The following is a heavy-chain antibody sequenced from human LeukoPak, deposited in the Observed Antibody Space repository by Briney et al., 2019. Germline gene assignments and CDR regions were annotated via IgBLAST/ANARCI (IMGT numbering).Heavy chain of an antibody. CDR1: GYSISSGYY. J-gene: IGHJ4*02. Sequence: SETPSLTCAVSGYSISSGYYWGWIRQPPGKGLEWIGSIYHSGSAYYNPSLKSRVTISVDTSKNQFSLKLSSVTAADTAVYYCARHARHAPFDYWGQGTLVTVSS. D-gene: IGHD2-2*01. CDR2: IYHSGSA. V-gene: IGHV4-38-2*01. CDR3: ARHARHAPFDY.